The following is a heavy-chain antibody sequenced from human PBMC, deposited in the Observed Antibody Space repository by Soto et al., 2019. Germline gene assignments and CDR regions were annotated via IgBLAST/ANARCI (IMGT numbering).Heavy chain of an antibody. Sequence: SVKVSFKASGGTFSSYAISWLRQAPGQGLEWMGGIIPIFGTANYAQKFQGRVTITADESTSTAYMELSSLRSEDTAVYYCASNQQPYTIFGVVITYYFDYWGQGTLVTVSS. CDR2: IIPIFGTA. CDR1: GGTFSSYA. J-gene: IGHJ4*02. D-gene: IGHD3-3*01. CDR3: ASNQQPYTIFGVVITYYFDY. V-gene: IGHV1-69*13.